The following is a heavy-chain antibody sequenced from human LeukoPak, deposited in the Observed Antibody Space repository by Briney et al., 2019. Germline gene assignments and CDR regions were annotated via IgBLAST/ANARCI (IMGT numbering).Heavy chain of an antibody. CDR1: GFTFSGSA. D-gene: IGHD6-13*01. J-gene: IGHJ4*02. Sequence: GSLRLSCAASGFTFSGSAMHWVRQASGKGLEWLGRIRSKADSYTTAYAASVKGRFIVSRDDSKNTAYLQMNSLKTENTAVYYCRAAADLNDYWGQGTLVTVSS. CDR3: RAAADLNDY. CDR2: IRSKADSYTT. V-gene: IGHV3-73*01.